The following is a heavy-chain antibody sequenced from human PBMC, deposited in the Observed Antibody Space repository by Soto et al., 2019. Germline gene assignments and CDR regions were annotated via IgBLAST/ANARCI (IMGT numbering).Heavy chain of an antibody. CDR1: GGSISSSSYY. D-gene: IGHD6-19*01. V-gene: IGHV4-39*01. Sequence: TLSLTCTVSGGSISSSSYYWGWIRQPPGKGLEWIGSIYYSGSTYYSPSLKSRVTISVDTSKNQFSLKLSSVTAADTAVYYCVSSLIAVGNWFDPWGQGTLVTVSS. J-gene: IGHJ5*02. CDR3: VSSLIAVGNWFDP. CDR2: IYYSGST.